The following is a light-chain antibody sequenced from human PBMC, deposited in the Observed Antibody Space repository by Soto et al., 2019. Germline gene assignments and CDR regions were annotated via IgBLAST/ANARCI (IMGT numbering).Light chain of an antibody. V-gene: IGKV1-39*01. CDR1: QSISAY. CDR2: VAS. Sequence: DIHMNQSPSSLSASVGDRVTIACRASQSISAYLNWYQLKPGKAPKLLIFVASSLQSGDPSRFSGSGSGTDFTLTITSMQPEDSATYYCQQSHSTPVTFGQGTRLEVK. CDR3: QQSHSTPVT. J-gene: IGKJ5*01.